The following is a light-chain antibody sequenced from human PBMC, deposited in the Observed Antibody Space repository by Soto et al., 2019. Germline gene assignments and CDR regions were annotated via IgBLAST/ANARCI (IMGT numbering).Light chain of an antibody. CDR2: DVS. J-gene: IGLJ1*01. Sequence: QSALTQPRSVSGSPGQSVTISCTGTSSDVGDYKYVSWYRQHPGKAPKLIIYDVSERPSGVPDRFSGSKSGNTASLTISGLQAEDEADYYCCSYAGSYSYVLGTGTKLTVL. V-gene: IGLV2-11*01. CDR3: CSYAGSYSYV. CDR1: SSDVGDYKY.